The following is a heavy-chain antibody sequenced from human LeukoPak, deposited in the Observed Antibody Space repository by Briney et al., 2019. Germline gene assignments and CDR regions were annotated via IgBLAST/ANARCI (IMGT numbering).Heavy chain of an antibody. CDR3: ARYSYDILTGYPKGWFDP. V-gene: IGHV4-59*01. D-gene: IGHD3-9*01. CDR2: IYYSGST. J-gene: IGHJ5*02. Sequence: TLSLTCTVSGGSISSYYWSWIWQPPGKGLEWIGYIYYSGSTNYNPSLKSRVTISVDTSKNQFSLKLSSVTAADTAVYYCARYSYDILTGYPKGWFDPWGQGTLVTVSS. CDR1: GGSISSYY.